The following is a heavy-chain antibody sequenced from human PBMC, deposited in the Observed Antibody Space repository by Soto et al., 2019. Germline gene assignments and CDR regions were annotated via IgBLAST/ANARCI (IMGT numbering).Heavy chain of an antibody. V-gene: IGHV1-24*01. CDR1: VYTLTELS. J-gene: IGHJ4*02. CDR2: FDPEDGET. CDR3: ATDRRRDVALRAYAKQFDN. D-gene: IGHD2-8*01. Sequence: GXSLKVCCKVSVYTLTELSVTWVRHAPGKGLEWMGGFDPEDGETIYAQKLQGRVTMTEDTSTDTAYMELSSLRSEDTAVYYCATDRRRDVALRAYAKQFDNRGQGTLCTTSS.